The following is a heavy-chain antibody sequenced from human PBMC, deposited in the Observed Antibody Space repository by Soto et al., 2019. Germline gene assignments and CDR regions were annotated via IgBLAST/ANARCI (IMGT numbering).Heavy chain of an antibody. J-gene: IGHJ4*02. Sequence: GSLRLSCAASGFTFNSYAMSWVRQAPGKGLEWVSAISGSGVSTYYADSVKGRFTISRDNSKNTLYLQMNSLRAEDTAVYYCAKDFYSSSPKGFYFDYWGQGTLVTVSS. CDR3: AKDFYSSSPKGFYFDY. D-gene: IGHD6-13*01. CDR2: ISGSGVST. CDR1: GFTFNSYA. V-gene: IGHV3-23*01.